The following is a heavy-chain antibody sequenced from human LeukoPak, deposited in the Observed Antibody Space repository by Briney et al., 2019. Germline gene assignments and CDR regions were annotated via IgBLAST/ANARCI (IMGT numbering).Heavy chain of an antibody. V-gene: IGHV4-61*02. CDR1: GGSISSGSYY. D-gene: IGHD3-3*01. CDR2: IYTSGST. Sequence: PSQTLSLTCTVSGGSISSGSYYWSWIRQPAGKGLEWIGRIYTSGSTNYNPSLKSRVTISVDTSKNQFSLKLSSVTAADTAVYYCARGTIFGVVIIKGRVRGPFDYWGQGTLVTVSS. CDR3: ARGTIFGVVIIKGRVRGPFDY. J-gene: IGHJ4*02.